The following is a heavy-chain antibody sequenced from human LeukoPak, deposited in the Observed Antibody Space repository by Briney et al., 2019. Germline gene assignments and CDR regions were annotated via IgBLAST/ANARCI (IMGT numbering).Heavy chain of an antibody. Sequence: PSQTLSLTCTVSGGSISSGSYYWSWIRQPAGKGLEWIGRIYSSGSTNYNPSLKSRVTMSVDESKNQFSLKLTSVTAADAAVYYCARPTGRAISNGFDIWGQGTRVIVSA. V-gene: IGHV4-61*02. D-gene: IGHD2-8*01. CDR1: GGSISSGSYY. J-gene: IGHJ3*02. CDR2: IYSSGST. CDR3: ARPTGRAISNGFDI.